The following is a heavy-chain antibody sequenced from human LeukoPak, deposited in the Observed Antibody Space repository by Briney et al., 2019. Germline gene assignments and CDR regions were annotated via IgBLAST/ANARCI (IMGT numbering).Heavy chain of an antibody. V-gene: IGHV3-23*01. J-gene: IGHJ4*02. CDR3: ARRAPSHDFDD. CDR2: ISGSGVTT. CDR1: GFTFSNYG. Sequence: SGGSLRLSCAASGFTFSNYGMSWVRQAPGKGLEWVSAISGSGVTTYYADSVKGRFTISRDNAKNSLYLQMNSLRVEDTALYYCARRAPSHDFDDWGQGALVTVSS.